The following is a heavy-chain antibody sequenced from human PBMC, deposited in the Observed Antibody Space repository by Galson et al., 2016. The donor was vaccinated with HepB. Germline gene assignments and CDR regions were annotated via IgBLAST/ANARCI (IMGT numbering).Heavy chain of an antibody. D-gene: IGHD2-15*01. Sequence: SVKVSCKASGYTFTSYAMHWVRQAPGQRLEWLGWIQAGNGKTHYSQKLQGRVTITWDTSASTAYMELSSLRSEDTAVYYCARGPQSGGYWGQGTLVTVSS. CDR1: GYTFTSYA. CDR3: ARGPQSGGY. CDR2: IQAGNGKT. J-gene: IGHJ4*02. V-gene: IGHV1-3*01.